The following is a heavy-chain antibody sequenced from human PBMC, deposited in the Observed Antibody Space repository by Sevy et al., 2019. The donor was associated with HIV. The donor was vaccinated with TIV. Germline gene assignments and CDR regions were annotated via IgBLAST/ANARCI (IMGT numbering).Heavy chain of an antibody. D-gene: IGHD2-2*01. CDR3: ARESGDCSSTSCYEGVFDY. CDR2: IYTSGST. CDR1: GGSISSGNYY. Sequence: SETLSLTCTVSGGSISSGNYYWSWIRQPAGKGLEWIGRIYTSGSTNYNPSLKSRVTISVDTSKNQFSLKLSSVTAADTVVHYCARESGDCSSTSCYEGVFDYWGQGTLVTVSS. J-gene: IGHJ4*02. V-gene: IGHV4-61*02.